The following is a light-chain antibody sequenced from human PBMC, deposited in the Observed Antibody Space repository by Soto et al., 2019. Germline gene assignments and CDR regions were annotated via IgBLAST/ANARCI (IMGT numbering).Light chain of an antibody. J-gene: IGLJ2*01. Sequence: QSVLTQPPSVSGAPGQKVIISCTGSSSNIGAGYDVHWYQQLPGTAPKLLIYGNSNRPSGVPDRLSGSKSGTSASLAITGLQVDDEADYYCQSYDSSLGAAVFGGGTKVTVL. CDR1: SSNIGAGYD. CDR2: GNS. V-gene: IGLV1-40*01. CDR3: QSYDSSLGAAV.